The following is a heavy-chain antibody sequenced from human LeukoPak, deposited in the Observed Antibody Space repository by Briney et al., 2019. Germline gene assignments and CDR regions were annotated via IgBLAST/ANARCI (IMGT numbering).Heavy chain of an antibody. J-gene: IGHJ4*02. CDR3: VRDPDALDY. CDR2: IRSSGDII. V-gene: IGHV3-48*02. CDR1: VFTLSIYS. Sequence: GGSLRLSCVASVFTLSIYSRNRVGQAPGKGLEWVSYIRSSGDIIYYADSVKGRFTISRDTAKNSVYLQMNSLRDEDTAVYYCVRDPDALDYWGQGTLVTVSS.